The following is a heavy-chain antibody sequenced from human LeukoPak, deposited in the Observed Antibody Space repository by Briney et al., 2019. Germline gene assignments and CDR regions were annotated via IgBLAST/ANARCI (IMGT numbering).Heavy chain of an antibody. CDR1: GYSISSGYY. J-gene: IGHJ4*02. CDR3: ARHRACSSTSCYTGLFDY. CDR2: IYHSGST. Sequence: PSETLSLTCAVSGYSISSGYYWGWIRQPPGKGLEWIGSIYHSGSTYSNPSLKRRVTISVDTSKNQFSLKLSSVTAADTAVYYCARHRACSSTSCYTGLFDYWGQGTLVTVSS. V-gene: IGHV4-38-2*01. D-gene: IGHD2-2*02.